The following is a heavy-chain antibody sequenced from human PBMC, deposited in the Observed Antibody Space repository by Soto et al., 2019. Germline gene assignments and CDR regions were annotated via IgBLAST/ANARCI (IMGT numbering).Heavy chain of an antibody. CDR3: ARHGGGYPIDY. J-gene: IGHJ4*02. V-gene: IGHV4-59*08. Sequence: TSETLSLTCTVSGGSISSYYWSWIRQPPGKGLEWIGYIYYSGSTNYNPSLKSRVTISVDTSKNQFSLKLSSVTAADTAVYYCARHGGGYPIDYWGQGTLVTVSS. CDR2: IYYSGST. CDR1: GGSISSYY. D-gene: IGHD3-16*01.